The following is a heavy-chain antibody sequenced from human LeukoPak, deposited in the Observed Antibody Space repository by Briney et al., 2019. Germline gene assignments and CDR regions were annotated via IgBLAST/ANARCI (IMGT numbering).Heavy chain of an antibody. D-gene: IGHD6-19*01. Sequence: SVKVSCKASGGTFSSYAISWARQAPGQGLEWMGGIIPIFGTANYAQKFQGRVTITADESTSTAHMELSSLRSEDTAVYYCARDRGAVAALDYWGQGTLVTVSS. CDR3: ARDRGAVAALDY. J-gene: IGHJ4*02. CDR1: GGTFSSYA. CDR2: IIPIFGTA. V-gene: IGHV1-69*13.